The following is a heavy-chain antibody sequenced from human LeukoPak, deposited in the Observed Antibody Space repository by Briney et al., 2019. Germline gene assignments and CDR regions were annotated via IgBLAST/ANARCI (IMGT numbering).Heavy chain of an antibody. Sequence: GGSLRLSCAAAGFTVSSNYMSWVRQAPGKWLEWVSVIYSGGSTYYADSVKGRFTISRDNSKSTLYLQMNSLRAEDQAVYYCARDIGVGATTTFDYWGQGTLVTVSS. V-gene: IGHV3-66*01. CDR1: GFTVSSNY. J-gene: IGHJ4*02. CDR3: ARDIGVGATTTFDY. CDR2: IYSGGST. D-gene: IGHD1-26*01.